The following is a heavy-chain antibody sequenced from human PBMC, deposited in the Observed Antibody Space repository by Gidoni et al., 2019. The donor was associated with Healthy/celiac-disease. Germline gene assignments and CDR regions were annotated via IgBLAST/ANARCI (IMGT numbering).Heavy chain of an antibody. V-gene: IGHV3-48*02. CDR1: GSPLSSYS. D-gene: IGHD2-15*01. Sequence: EVQLVESGGGLLQPVGSLRLYCAAPGSPLSSYSMNWVRQAPGKGLEWVSYISSSSSTIYYADSVKGRFTISRDNAKNSLYLQMNSLRDEDTAVYYCARDLDIVVVVAEQDYWGQGTLVTVSS. CDR3: ARDLDIVVVVAEQDY. J-gene: IGHJ4*02. CDR2: ISSSSSTI.